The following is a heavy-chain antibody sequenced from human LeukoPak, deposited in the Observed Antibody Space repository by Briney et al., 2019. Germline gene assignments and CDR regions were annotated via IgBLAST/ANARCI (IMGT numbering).Heavy chain of an antibody. CDR3: AKRVPYSSSAAYFDY. V-gene: IGHV3-23*01. CDR1: GFSFSVYG. Sequence: GGSLRLSCAASGFSFSVYGMNWLRQAPGKGLEWVSSISDSGGDTYYADSVKGRFTVSRDNSKNTLYLQMNYLRAEDTAVYYCAKRVPYSSSAAYFDYWGQGTLVTVSS. J-gene: IGHJ4*02. CDR2: ISDSGGDT. D-gene: IGHD6-6*01.